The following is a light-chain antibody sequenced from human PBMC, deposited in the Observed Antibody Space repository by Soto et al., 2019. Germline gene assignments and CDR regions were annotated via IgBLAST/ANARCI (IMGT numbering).Light chain of an antibody. V-gene: IGLV2-23*01. CDR1: ISDVGSSNL. Sequence: QSVLTQPASVSGSPGQSNTISCAGSISDVGSSNLVSWYQQHPGKVPKLIIYEGNRRPSGVSSRFSGSNSGKTASLTISGLQAEDEADYYCCSYVGARRYVFVIGTKVTVL. J-gene: IGLJ1*01. CDR3: CSYVGARRYV. CDR2: EGN.